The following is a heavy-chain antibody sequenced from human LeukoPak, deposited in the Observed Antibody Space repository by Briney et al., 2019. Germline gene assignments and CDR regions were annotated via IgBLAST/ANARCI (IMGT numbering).Heavy chain of an antibody. Sequence: GASVKVSCKASGYTFTSYGISWVRQAPGQGLEWMGWISAYNGNTNYAQKLQGRVTMTTDTSTSTAYMELRSLRSDDTAVYYCARVSQLGHCSGGSCPYYYYGMDVWGKGTTVIVSS. CDR1: GYTFTSYG. D-gene: IGHD2-15*01. J-gene: IGHJ6*04. CDR3: ARVSQLGHCSGGSCPYYYYGMDV. CDR2: ISAYNGNT. V-gene: IGHV1-18*04.